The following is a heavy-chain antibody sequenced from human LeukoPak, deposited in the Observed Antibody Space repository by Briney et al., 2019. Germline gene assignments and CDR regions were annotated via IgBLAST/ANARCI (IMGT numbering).Heavy chain of an antibody. Sequence: ASVKVSCKASGYTFIGCYMHWVRQAPGQGLEWTGRINPKSGGTNYAQKFQDRVTMTRDTSINTAYMELSSLRSDDTAVYYCAIASGNYFLDYWGQGTLVIVSS. CDR2: INPKSGGT. D-gene: IGHD1-26*01. CDR1: GYTFIGCY. CDR3: AIASGNYFLDY. J-gene: IGHJ4*02. V-gene: IGHV1-2*06.